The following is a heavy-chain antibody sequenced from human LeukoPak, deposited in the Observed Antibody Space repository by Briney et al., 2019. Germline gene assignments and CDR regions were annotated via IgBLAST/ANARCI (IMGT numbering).Heavy chain of an antibody. CDR1: GFTVSSNY. V-gene: IGHV3-30-3*02. CDR3: AKGQPDSMIVVVPHDY. Sequence: PGGSLSLYCAASGFTVSSNYMSWVRPAPGKGRVWVAVISYDSSNKSYADSVKGRFTISRDNSKNTLYLQMNSLRAEDTAVYYCAKGQPDSMIVVVPHDYWGQGTLVTVSS. J-gene: IGHJ4*02. D-gene: IGHD3-22*01. CDR2: ISYDSSNK.